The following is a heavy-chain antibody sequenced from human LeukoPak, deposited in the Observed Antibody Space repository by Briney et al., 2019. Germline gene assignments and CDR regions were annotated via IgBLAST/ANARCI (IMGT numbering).Heavy chain of an antibody. V-gene: IGHV3-48*01. J-gene: IGHJ6*02. CDR2: ISSSSSTI. CDR3: ARELGMVATLYYYYGMDV. D-gene: IGHD5-12*01. Sequence: GGSLRLSCAASGFTFSSYSMNWVRQAPGKGLEWVSYISSSSSTIYYADSVTGRFTISRDNAKNSLYLQMNSLRAEDTAVYYCARELGMVATLYYYYGMDVWGQGTTVTVSS. CDR1: GFTFSSYS.